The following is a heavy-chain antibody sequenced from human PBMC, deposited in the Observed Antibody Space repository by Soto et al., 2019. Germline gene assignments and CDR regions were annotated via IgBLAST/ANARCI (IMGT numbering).Heavy chain of an antibody. V-gene: IGHV4-4*07. J-gene: IGHJ6*02. Sequence: ASETLSLTCTVSGGSISSYYWSWIRQPAGKGLEWIGRIYTSGSTNYNPSLKSRVTMSVDTSKNQFSLKLSSVTAADTAVYYCARNTRRGSSWYRGDYYYGMDVWGQGTTVTVSS. CDR3: ARNTRRGSSWYRGDYYYGMDV. D-gene: IGHD6-13*01. CDR1: GGSISSYY. CDR2: IYTSGST.